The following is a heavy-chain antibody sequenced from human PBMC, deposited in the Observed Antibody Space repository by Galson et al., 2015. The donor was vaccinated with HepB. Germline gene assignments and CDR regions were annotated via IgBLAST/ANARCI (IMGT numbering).Heavy chain of an antibody. D-gene: IGHD2-2*01. V-gene: IGHV3-7*03. J-gene: IGHJ4*02. Sequence: SLRLSCAASGFTFSSYWMSWVRQAPGKGLEWVANIKQDGSEKYYVDSVKGRFTISRDNAKNSLYLQMNSLRAEDTAVYYCAREEGLSRYYFDYWGQGTLVTVSS. CDR3: AREEGLSRYYFDY. CDR1: GFTFSSYW. CDR2: IKQDGSEK.